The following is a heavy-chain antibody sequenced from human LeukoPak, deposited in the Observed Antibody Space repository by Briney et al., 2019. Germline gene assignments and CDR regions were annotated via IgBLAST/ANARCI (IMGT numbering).Heavy chain of an antibody. V-gene: IGHV3-48*01. CDR3: ARDDQSSGGFVDY. CDR2: ISSSSSTM. CDR1: GFTLSTYS. Sequence: PGGSLRLSCAASGFTLSTYSMNRVRQAPGKGLEWVSYISSSSSTMYYADSVKGRFTISRDNAKNSLYLQMNSLRAEDTAVYYCARDDQSSGGFVDYWGQGTLVTVSS. J-gene: IGHJ4*02. D-gene: IGHD3-10*01.